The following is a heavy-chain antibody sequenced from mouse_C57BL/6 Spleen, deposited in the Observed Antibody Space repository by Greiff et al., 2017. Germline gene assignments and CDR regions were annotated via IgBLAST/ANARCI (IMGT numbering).Heavy chain of an antibody. V-gene: IGHV1-26*01. Sequence: VQLQQSGPELVKPGASVKISCKASGYTFTDYYMNWVKQSHGKSLEWIGDINPNNGGTSYNQKFKGKATLTVDKSSSTAYMELRSLTSEDSAVYYCARWGYGRMDYVGQGTSVTVSS. CDR3: ARWGYGRMDY. D-gene: IGHD1-1*01. CDR2: INPNNGGT. CDR1: GYTFTDYY. J-gene: IGHJ4*01.